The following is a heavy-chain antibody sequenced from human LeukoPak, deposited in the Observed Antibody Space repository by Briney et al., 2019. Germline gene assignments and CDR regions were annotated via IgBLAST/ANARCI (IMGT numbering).Heavy chain of an antibody. Sequence: GGSLRLSCAASGFTFSSYAMSWVRQAPGKGLEWVSAISCSGGSTYYADSVKGRFTISRDNSKNTLYLQMNSLRAEDTAVYYCAKDTSELLDSDAVDYWGQGTLVTVSS. J-gene: IGHJ4*02. CDR1: GFTFSSYA. V-gene: IGHV3-23*01. CDR2: ISCSGGST. D-gene: IGHD1-26*01. CDR3: AKDTSELLDSDAVDY.